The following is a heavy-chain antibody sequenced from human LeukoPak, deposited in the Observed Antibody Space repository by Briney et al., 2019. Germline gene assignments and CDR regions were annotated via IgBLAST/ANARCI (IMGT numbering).Heavy chain of an antibody. J-gene: IGHJ4*02. D-gene: IGHD5-24*01. V-gene: IGHV1-46*01. CDR3: ARAVEMATIAEIDY. CDR1: GYTFTSYY. Sequence: ASVKVSCKASGYTFTSYYMHWVRQAPGQGLEWMGIINPSGGSTSYAQKFQGRVTTTRDMSTSTVYMELGSLRSEDTAVYYCARAVEMATIAEIDYWGQGTLVTVSS. CDR2: INPSGGST.